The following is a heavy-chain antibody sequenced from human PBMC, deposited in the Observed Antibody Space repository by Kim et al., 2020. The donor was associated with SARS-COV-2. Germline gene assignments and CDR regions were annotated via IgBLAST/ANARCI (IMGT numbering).Heavy chain of an antibody. CDR2: IRSRANSYAT. Sequence: GGSLRLSCAASGFTFSGSPMHWVRQASGKGLEWVGRIRSRANSYATSYGASVKGRFIISSDDSKNTSYLQMNSLKTEDTAVYYCTRIPGTTLDFWDAFDVWGQGTLVTVSS. J-gene: IGHJ3*01. D-gene: IGHD1-1*01. CDR3: TRIPGTTLDFWDAFDV. CDR1: GFTFSGSP. V-gene: IGHV3-73*01.